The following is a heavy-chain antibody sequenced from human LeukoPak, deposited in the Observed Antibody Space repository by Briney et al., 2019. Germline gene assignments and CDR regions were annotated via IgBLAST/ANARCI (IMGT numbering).Heavy chain of an antibody. CDR1: GGTFSSYA. D-gene: IGHD1-26*01. J-gene: IGHJ4*02. CDR3: ARAQEWELFDFDY. V-gene: IGHV1-69*13. CDR2: IIPIFGTA. Sequence: SVKVSCKASGGTFSSYAISWVRQAPGQGLEWMGGIIPIFGTANYAQKFQGRVTITADESTSTAYMELSSLRSEDTAVYYCARAQEWELFDFDYWGQGTLVTVSS.